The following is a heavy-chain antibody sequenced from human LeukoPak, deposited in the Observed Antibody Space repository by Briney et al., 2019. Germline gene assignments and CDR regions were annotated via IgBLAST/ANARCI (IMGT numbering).Heavy chain of an antibody. D-gene: IGHD3-10*01. V-gene: IGHV4-4*07. Sequence: SKTLSLTCTVSGGSVGSYYWSCIRQPAGKGLEWIGRIYTNGSTNYNPSLKSRVTISVDKSKNQFSLKLSSVTAADTAVYYCASDLYGSGSPQWGQGTLVTVSS. CDR1: GGSVGSYY. CDR2: IYTNGST. CDR3: ASDLYGSGSPQ. J-gene: IGHJ4*02.